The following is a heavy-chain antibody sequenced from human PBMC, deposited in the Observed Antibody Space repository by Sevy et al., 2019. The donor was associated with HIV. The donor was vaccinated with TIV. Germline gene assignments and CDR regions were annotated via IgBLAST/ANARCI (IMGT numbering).Heavy chain of an antibody. D-gene: IGHD3-3*01. Sequence: GGSLRLSCAASGFTFSNYGMHWVRQALGKGLEWVAVISYDGSNKYYADSVKGRFTISRDNSKNTLYLQMNSLRAEDTAVYYCAKDGVTIFGVATNRFDYWGQGTLVTVSS. V-gene: IGHV3-30*18. CDR2: ISYDGSNK. CDR1: GFTFSNYG. J-gene: IGHJ4*02. CDR3: AKDGVTIFGVATNRFDY.